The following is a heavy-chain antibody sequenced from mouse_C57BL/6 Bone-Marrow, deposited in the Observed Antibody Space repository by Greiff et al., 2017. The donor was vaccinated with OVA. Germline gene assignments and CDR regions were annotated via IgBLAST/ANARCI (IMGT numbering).Heavy chain of an antibody. J-gene: IGHJ3*01. CDR1: GYTFTSYW. CDR3: ARAYDYSWFAY. V-gene: IGHV1-55*01. D-gene: IGHD2-4*01. CDR2: IYPGSGST. Sequence: QVQLQQPGAELVKPGASVKMSCKASGYTFTSYWITWVKQRPGQGLEWIGDIYPGSGSTNYNEKFKSKATLTADKSSSTAYMELRSLTSEDSAVYFCARAYDYSWFAYWGQGTLVTVSA.